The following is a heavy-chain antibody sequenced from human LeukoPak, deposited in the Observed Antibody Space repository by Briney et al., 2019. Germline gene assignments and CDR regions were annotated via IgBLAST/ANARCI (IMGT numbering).Heavy chain of an antibody. CDR3: ARDTGGYYFDY. Sequence: PSETLSLTCTVSGGSITNYYWTWIRQPPGKGLEWIGYIHYSGSTNYNPSLKSRVTISVDTSKNQFSLKLSSVTAADTAVYYCARDTGGYYFDYWGQGTLVTVSS. CDR2: IHYSGST. D-gene: IGHD7-27*01. V-gene: IGHV4-59*01. CDR1: GGSITNYY. J-gene: IGHJ4*02.